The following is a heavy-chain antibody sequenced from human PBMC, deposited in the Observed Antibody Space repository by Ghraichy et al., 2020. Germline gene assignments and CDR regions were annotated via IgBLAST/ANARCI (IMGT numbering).Heavy chain of an antibody. Sequence: GESLNISCAASGFTFSDYYMSWIRQAPGKGLEWVSYISSSSSYTNYADSVKGRFTISRDNAKNSLYLQMNSLRAEDTAVYYCARDRRDYYYYYYGMDVWGQGTTVTVSS. CDR1: GFTFSDYY. CDR3: ARDRRDYYYYYYGMDV. J-gene: IGHJ6*02. V-gene: IGHV3-11*06. D-gene: IGHD3-10*01. CDR2: ISSSSSYT.